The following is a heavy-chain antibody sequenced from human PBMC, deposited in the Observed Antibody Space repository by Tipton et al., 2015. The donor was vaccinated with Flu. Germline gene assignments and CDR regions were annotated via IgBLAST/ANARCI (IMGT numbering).Heavy chain of an antibody. Sequence: RSLRLSCTASGFTFGDYAMSWVRQAPGKGLEWVGFMRSKTYGGTTEYAASVKDRFTISRDDSKSIAYLQMNSLKTEDTAVYYCIRNRGFSYGYGDYWGQGTLVTVSS. V-gene: IGHV3-49*04. J-gene: IGHJ4*02. CDR3: IRNRGFSYGYGDY. CDR1: GFTFGDYA. CDR2: MRSKTYGGTT. D-gene: IGHD5-18*01.